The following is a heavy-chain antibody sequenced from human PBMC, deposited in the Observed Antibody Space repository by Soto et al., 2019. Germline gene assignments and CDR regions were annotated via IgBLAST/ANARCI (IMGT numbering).Heavy chain of an antibody. Sequence: GESLKISCKGSGYSFTSYWISWVRQMPGKGLEWMGRIDPSDSYTNYSPSFQGHVTISADKSISTAYLQWSSLKASDTAMYYCASTMIADLYYYYGMDVWGQGTTVTVS. CDR1: GYSFTSYW. D-gene: IGHD3-22*01. V-gene: IGHV5-10-1*01. CDR3: ASTMIADLYYYYGMDV. J-gene: IGHJ6*02. CDR2: IDPSDSYT.